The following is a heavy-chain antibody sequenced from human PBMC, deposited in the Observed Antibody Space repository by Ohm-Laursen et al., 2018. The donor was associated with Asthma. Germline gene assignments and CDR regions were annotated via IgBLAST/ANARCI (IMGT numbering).Heavy chain of an antibody. Sequence: PSETLSLTCTVSGGSISSGGYYWSWIRQHPGKGLEWIGYIYYSGSTYYNPSLKSRVTISVDTSKNQFSLKLSSVTAADTAVYYCARYPYDYIWGSYRPYYYYYGMDVWGQGTTVTVSS. CDR3: ARYPYDYIWGSYRPYYYYYGMDV. CDR1: GGSISSGGYY. D-gene: IGHD3-16*02. CDR2: IYYSGST. V-gene: IGHV4-31*03. J-gene: IGHJ6*02.